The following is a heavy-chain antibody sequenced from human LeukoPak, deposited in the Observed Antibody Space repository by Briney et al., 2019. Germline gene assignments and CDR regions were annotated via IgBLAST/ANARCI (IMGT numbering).Heavy chain of an antibody. D-gene: IGHD3-22*01. J-gene: IGHJ4*02. CDR1: GYTFTSYG. Sequence: GASVKVSCKASGYTFTSYGISWVRQAPGQGLEWMGWISAYNGNTNYAQKLQGRVTMTTDTSTSTAYMELRSLRSDDTAVYYCARERGYYYDSSGYSCWGQGTLVTVSS. CDR3: ARERGYYYDSSGYSC. CDR2: ISAYNGNT. V-gene: IGHV1-18*01.